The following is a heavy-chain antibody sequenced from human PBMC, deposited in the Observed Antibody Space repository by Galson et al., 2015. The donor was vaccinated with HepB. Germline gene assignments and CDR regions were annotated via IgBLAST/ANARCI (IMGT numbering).Heavy chain of an antibody. CDR1: GFTFSSYS. Sequence: LRLSCAASGFTFSSYSMNWVRQAPGKGLEWVSSISSSSSYIYYADSVKGRFTISRDNAKNSLYLQMNSLRAEDTAVYYCARDWVEYSSSFNWFDPWGQGTLVTVSS. V-gene: IGHV3-21*01. CDR2: ISSSSSYI. J-gene: IGHJ5*02. CDR3: ARDWVEYSSSFNWFDP. D-gene: IGHD6-6*01.